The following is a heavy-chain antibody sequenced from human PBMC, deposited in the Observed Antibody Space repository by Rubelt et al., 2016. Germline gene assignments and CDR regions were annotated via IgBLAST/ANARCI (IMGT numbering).Heavy chain of an antibody. D-gene: IGHD6-13*01. CDR1: GGSISSSSYY. V-gene: IGHV4-39*01. Sequence: QVQLQESGPGLVKPSETLSLTCTVSGGSISSSSYYWGWIRQPPGKGLEWIGSIYYSGSTYYNPSLKSRVTISVDTSKNQFSLKLSSVTAADTAVYYCARISAAGNYFDYWGQGTLVTVSS. CDR2: IYYSGST. J-gene: IGHJ4*02. CDR3: ARISAAGNYFDY.